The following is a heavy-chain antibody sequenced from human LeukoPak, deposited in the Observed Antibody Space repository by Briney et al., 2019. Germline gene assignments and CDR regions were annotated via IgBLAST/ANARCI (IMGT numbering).Heavy chain of an antibody. Sequence: PGGSLRLSCAASGFTSSSYWMHWVRQAPGKGLVWVSRINSDGSSTSYADSVKGRFTISRDNAKNTLYLQMNSLRAEDTAVYYCATWWEGIAAQEFIFWGQGTLVTVSS. D-gene: IGHD6-13*01. CDR1: GFTSSSYW. CDR3: ATWWEGIAAQEFIF. CDR2: INSDGSST. V-gene: IGHV3-74*01. J-gene: IGHJ4*02.